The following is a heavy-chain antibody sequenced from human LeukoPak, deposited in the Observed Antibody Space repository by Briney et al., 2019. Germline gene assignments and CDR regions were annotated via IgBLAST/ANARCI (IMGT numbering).Heavy chain of an antibody. Sequence: PSETLSLTCTVSGDSISNGDYYWGWLRQPPGKGREWVRYIYYRGNNYYTPSLKSRVTISGDTSKNQFSLKMSSVTAADTAVYYCARGAFFWSGYYPPYWGRGILVTVSS. CDR1: GDSISNGDYY. CDR3: ARGAFFWSGYYPPY. CDR2: IYYRGNN. D-gene: IGHD3-3*01. V-gene: IGHV4-30-4*08. J-gene: IGHJ4*02.